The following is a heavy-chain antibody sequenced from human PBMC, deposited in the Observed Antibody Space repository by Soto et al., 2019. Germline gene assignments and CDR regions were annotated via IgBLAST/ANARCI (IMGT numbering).Heavy chain of an antibody. CDR2: INWKSDI. V-gene: IGHV3-9*01. J-gene: IGHJ4*02. Sequence: SLGLCCAVSGCTCDDNAMHWVRQAPEKGLEWVSGINWKSDIGYADSVKGRFTISRDNAENSLYLQMNSLRAEDTALYYCAISQDRGGRTTFIYWGQGTQVTVSS. CDR1: GCTCDDNA. CDR3: AISQDRGGRTTFIY. D-gene: IGHD3-16*01.